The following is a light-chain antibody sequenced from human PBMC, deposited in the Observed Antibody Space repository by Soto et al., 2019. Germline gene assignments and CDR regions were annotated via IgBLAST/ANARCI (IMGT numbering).Light chain of an antibody. CDR1: QSISSY. CDR2: AAS. V-gene: IGKV1-39*01. J-gene: IGKJ2*01. Sequence: DIQMTQSPSSLSASVGDRVTITCRASQSISSYLNWYQQKPGKAPKLLIYAASSLQSGVPSRFSGSGSGTDFTLTIRSLQPEDFETYYCQQSYSTPRYTFGQGTKLEI. CDR3: QQSYSTPRYT.